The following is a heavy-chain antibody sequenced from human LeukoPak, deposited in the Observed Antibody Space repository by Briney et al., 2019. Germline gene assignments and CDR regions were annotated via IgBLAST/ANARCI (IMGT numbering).Heavy chain of an antibody. Sequence: GESLKISCTGSGYSFTSYWIPWLRQMPGKGLEWMGIIYPGDSDTKYSPSFQGHVTISVDKSINTTYLQWGSLETPDTAIFYCARQDGSAMYYFDFWGQGTLVTVSS. D-gene: IGHD6-13*01. CDR1: GYSFTSYW. CDR2: IYPGDSDT. V-gene: IGHV5-51*01. CDR3: ARQDGSAMYYFDF. J-gene: IGHJ4*02.